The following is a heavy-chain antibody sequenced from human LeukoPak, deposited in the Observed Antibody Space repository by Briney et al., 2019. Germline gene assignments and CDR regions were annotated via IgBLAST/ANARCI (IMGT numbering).Heavy chain of an antibody. CDR1: GYTFTSCY. D-gene: IGHD3-10*01. V-gene: IGHV1-46*01. Sequence: ASVKVSCKASGYTFTSCYMHWVRQAPGQGLEWVGIINPSGGSTSYAQKFQARITMTRDTSTTTVYMELSSLRSEDTAVYYCARGRPPYGSGTYYLDYWGQGTLVTVSS. CDR3: ARGRPPYGSGTYYLDY. J-gene: IGHJ4*02. CDR2: INPSGGST.